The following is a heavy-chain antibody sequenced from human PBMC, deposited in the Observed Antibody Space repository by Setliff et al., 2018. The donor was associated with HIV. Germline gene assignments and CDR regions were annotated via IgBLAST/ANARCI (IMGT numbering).Heavy chain of an antibody. J-gene: IGHJ4*02. D-gene: IGHD1-1*01. CDR1: GFTFRNFG. CDR2: VSHDGNYK. V-gene: IGHV3-30*02. CDR3: AKDGLAGYFES. Sequence: GGSLRLSCAASGFTFRNFGMHWLRQAPGKGLEWVAFVSHDGNYKYYANTVRGRFTISRDNAKNSLYLQMNSLRAEDTAVYYCAKDGLAGYFESWGLGTLVTVSS.